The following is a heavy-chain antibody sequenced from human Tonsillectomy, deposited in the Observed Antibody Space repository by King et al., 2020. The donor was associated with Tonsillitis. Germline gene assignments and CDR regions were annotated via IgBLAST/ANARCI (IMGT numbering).Heavy chain of an antibody. D-gene: IGHD6-13*01. CDR2: IYSGGSST. Sequence: VQLVQSGGGLVQPGGSLRLSCAASGFTFSSYAMSWVRQAPGKGLDWVSVIYSGGSSTYYADSVKGRFTIPRDNSKNTLYLQMNSLRAEDTAVYYCAKDQVSVAAADTEGAFDIWGQGTMVTVSS. CDR3: AKDQVSVAAADTEGAFDI. J-gene: IGHJ3*02. CDR1: GFTFSSYA. V-gene: IGHV3-23*03.